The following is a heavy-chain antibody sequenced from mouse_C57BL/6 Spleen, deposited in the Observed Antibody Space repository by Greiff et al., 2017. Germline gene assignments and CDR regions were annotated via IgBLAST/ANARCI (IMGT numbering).Heavy chain of an antibody. Sequence: EVQLVESGAELVRPGSSVKMSCKTSGYTFTSYGINWVKQRPGQGLEWIGYIYIGNGYTEYNEKFKGKATLTSDTSSSTAYMQLSSLTSEDSAIYFCARRITTVWDWYFDVWGTGTTVTVSS. CDR1: GYTFTSYG. CDR3: ARRITTVWDWYFDV. V-gene: IGHV1-58*01. J-gene: IGHJ1*03. D-gene: IGHD1-1*01. CDR2: IYIGNGYT.